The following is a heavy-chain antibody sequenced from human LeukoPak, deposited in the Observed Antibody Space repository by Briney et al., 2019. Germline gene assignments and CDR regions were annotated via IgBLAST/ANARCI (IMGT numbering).Heavy chain of an antibody. D-gene: IGHD5-12*01. CDR1: GASISSYY. Sequence: PAETLSLTCNVSGASISSYYWSWIRQPPGKGLEWIGNMYYSGSTNYNPSLKSRVTISIDTSKSQFSLKLSSVTAADTAVYYCARESVATRVTDYYGMDVWGQGTTVTVSS. V-gene: IGHV4-59*01. CDR2: MYYSGST. CDR3: ARESVATRVTDYYGMDV. J-gene: IGHJ6*02.